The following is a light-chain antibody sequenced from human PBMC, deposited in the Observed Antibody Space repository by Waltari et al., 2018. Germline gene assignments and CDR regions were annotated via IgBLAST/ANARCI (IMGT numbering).Light chain of an antibody. CDR1: QDSSNY. CDR3: QQYDNLPIT. J-gene: IGKJ5*01. V-gene: IGKV1-33*01. Sequence: DIQMTQSPSSLSASVRDRVTITCQASQDSSNYLNWYQQKPGKAPKLLIYDASNLKTGIPARFSGSGSGTDFTFTISSLQPEDIATYYCQQYDNLPITFGQGTRLEIK. CDR2: DAS.